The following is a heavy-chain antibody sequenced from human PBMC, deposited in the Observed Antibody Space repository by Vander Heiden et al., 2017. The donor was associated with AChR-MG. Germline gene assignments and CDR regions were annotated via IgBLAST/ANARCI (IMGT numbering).Heavy chain of an antibody. J-gene: IGHJ6*02. V-gene: IGHV1-18*01. CDR1: GYTFTSYG. Sequence: QVQLVQSGAEVKKPGASVKVSCKASGYTFTSYGISWVRQAPGQGLEWMGWISAYNGNTNYAQKLQGRVTMTTDTSTSTADMELRSLRSDDTAVYYCARDLYDFWSGYFTTEGYYYYGMDVWGQGTTVTVSS. CDR3: ARDLYDFWSGYFTTEGYYYYGMDV. D-gene: IGHD3-3*01. CDR2: ISAYNGNT.